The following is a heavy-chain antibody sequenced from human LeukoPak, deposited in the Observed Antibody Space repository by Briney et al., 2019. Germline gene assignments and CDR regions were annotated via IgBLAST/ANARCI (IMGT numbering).Heavy chain of an antibody. CDR3: AREVGYYDSSGYSYYGMDV. J-gene: IGHJ6*02. CDR2: IYYSGST. V-gene: IGHV4-61*01. CDR1: GASVSSGSYY. Sequence: SETLSFTCTVSGASVSSGSYYWSWIRQPPGKGLEWIGYIYYSGSTNYNPSLKSRVTISVDTSKNQFSLKLSSVTAADTAVYFCAREVGYYDSSGYSYYGMDVWGQGTTVTVSS. D-gene: IGHD3-22*01.